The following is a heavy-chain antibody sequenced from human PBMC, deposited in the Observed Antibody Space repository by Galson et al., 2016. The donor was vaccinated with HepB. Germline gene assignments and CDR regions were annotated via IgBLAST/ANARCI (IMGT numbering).Heavy chain of an antibody. CDR1: GFSLSTNGVG. J-gene: IGHJ5*02. CDR3: AHRRGGLRYFAWLSNWFDP. V-gene: IGHV2-5*02. CDR2: IYWDDDK. Sequence: PALVIPTQTLTLTCTFSGFSLSTNGVGVGWIRQPPGKALEWLALIYWDDDKHYCPTLKSRLTITKDTSKNQVVLTMTNMDPVDTATYYWAHRRGGLRYFAWLSNWFDPWGQGTLVTVSS. D-gene: IGHD3-9*01.